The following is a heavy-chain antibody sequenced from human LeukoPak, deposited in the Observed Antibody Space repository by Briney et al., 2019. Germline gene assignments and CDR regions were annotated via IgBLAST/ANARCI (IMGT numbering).Heavy chain of an antibody. Sequence: SVKVSCKASGGTFSSYAISWVRQAPGQGLEWMGWISAYNGNTNYAQKFQGRVTITADKSTSTAYMELSSLRSEDTAVYYCARESIAARHGNDAFDIWGQGTMVTVSS. V-gene: IGHV1-69*10. CDR2: ISAYNGNT. CDR1: GGTFSSYA. CDR3: ARESIAARHGNDAFDI. J-gene: IGHJ3*02. D-gene: IGHD6-6*01.